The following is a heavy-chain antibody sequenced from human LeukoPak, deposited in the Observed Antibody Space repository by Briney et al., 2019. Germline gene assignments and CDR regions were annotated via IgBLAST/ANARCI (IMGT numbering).Heavy chain of an antibody. Sequence: GGSLRLSCAGSGFTFSSYSMNWVRQAPGKGLEWVSSISSASSYIYYADSVKGRFTISRDNAKNSLYLQMNSLRAEDTAVYYCARSPRITVVRGVPLDAFDIWGQGTMVTVSS. CDR2: ISSASSYI. CDR3: ARSPRITVVRGVPLDAFDI. V-gene: IGHV3-21*01. D-gene: IGHD3-10*01. J-gene: IGHJ3*02. CDR1: GFTFSSYS.